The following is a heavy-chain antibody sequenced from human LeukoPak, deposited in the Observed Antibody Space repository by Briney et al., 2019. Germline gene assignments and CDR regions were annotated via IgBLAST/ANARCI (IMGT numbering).Heavy chain of an antibody. CDR3: ARGGKLEPTAMAS. D-gene: IGHD5-18*01. Sequence: GGSLRLSCAAAGFTFSKFAMHWVRQAPGKGLEWVAFIRYDGSNKYYADSVKGRLTISRDNAKNMLYLQINSLSVEDTAIYYCARGGKLEPTAMASWGQGSLVVVSS. CDR1: GFTFSKFA. J-gene: IGHJ5*02. V-gene: IGHV3-30*02. CDR2: IRYDGSNK.